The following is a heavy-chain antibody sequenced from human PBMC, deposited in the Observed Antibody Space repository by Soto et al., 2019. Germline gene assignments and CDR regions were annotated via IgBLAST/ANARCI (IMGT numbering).Heavy chain of an antibody. D-gene: IGHD2-15*01. CDR1: GFTFSSYS. V-gene: IGHV3-21*01. J-gene: IGHJ4*02. Sequence: GGSLRLSCAASGFTFSSYSMNWVRQAPGKGLEWVSSISSSSSYIYYADSVKGRFTTSRDNAKNSLYLQMNSLRAEDTAVYYCARAVEYCSGGSCYRVIDYWGQGTLVTVSS. CDR3: ARAVEYCSGGSCYRVIDY. CDR2: ISSSSSYI.